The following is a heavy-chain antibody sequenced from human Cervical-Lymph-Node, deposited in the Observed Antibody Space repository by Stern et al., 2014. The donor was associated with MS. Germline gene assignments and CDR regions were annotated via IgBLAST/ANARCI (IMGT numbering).Heavy chain of an antibody. CDR3: ARGGGTDWRSRTAWFDP. J-gene: IGHJ5*02. D-gene: IGHD5-12*01. CDR1: GGFISSGGYY. Sequence: QLQLQESGPGLVKPSQTLSLTCTVSGGFISSGGYYWSWIRQHPGKGLEWIGYVYYSGATDYNPSLKSRLTRSVETSRNQFSLNLNSGTAADTAVYFCARGGGTDWRSRTAWFDPWGQGTLVTVSS. V-gene: IGHV4-31*03. CDR2: VYYSGAT.